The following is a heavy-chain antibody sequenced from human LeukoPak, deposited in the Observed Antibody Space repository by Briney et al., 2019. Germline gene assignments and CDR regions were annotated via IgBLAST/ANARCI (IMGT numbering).Heavy chain of an antibody. J-gene: IGHJ4*02. Sequence: PGGSLRLSCAASGFTFSSYSMNWVRQAPGERLEWVSSISSSSSYIYYADSVKGRFTISRDDAKNSLYLQMNSLRAEDTAVYYCAREVGYGDYGTEYFDYWGQGTLVTVSS. D-gene: IGHD4-17*01. CDR2: ISSSSSYI. CDR1: GFTFSSYS. CDR3: AREVGYGDYGTEYFDY. V-gene: IGHV3-21*01.